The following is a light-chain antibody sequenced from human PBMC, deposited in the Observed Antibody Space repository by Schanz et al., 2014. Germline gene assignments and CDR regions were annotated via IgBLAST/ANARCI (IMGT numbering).Light chain of an antibody. CDR1: QSVSNS. V-gene: IGKV3-11*01. CDR2: DAS. J-gene: IGKJ5*01. Sequence: EIVLTQSPATLSLSPGERATLSCRVSQSVSNSLAWYQQKPGQAPRLLIFDASNRATGIPARFSGSGSGTDLTLTISSLQSEDFAVYYCQQYNKWPPITFGQGTRLDIK. CDR3: QQYNKWPPIT.